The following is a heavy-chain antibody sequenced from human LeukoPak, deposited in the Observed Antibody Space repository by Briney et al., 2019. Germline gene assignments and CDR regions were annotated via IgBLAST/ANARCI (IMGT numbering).Heavy chain of an antibody. J-gene: IGHJ5*02. V-gene: IGHV3-21*04. CDR3: TRDQYDTWSRRGNFDP. CDR1: GFTFSSYS. CDR2: ISTSSTYI. D-gene: IGHD3-3*01. Sequence: GGSLRLSCAASGFTFSSYSMSWVRQTPGKGLEWVSSISTSSTYIYYADSVKGRFTISRDNAENSLYLQMNSLRAEDTAVFYCTRDQYDTWSRRGNFDPWGQGTLVIVSS.